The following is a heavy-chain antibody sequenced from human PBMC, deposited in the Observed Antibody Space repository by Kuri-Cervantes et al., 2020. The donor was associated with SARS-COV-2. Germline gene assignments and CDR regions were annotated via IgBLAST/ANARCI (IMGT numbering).Heavy chain of an antibody. CDR1: GGTFSSYA. J-gene: IGHJ6*03. Sequence: SVKVSCKASGGTFSSYAISWVRQAPGQGLEWMGRIIPIFGTANYAQKFQGRVTITAGKSTSTAYMELSSLRSEDTAVYYCAGDVTSSSSVVYYYYMDVWGKGTTVTVSS. D-gene: IGHD6-6*01. CDR2: IIPIFGTA. CDR3: AGDVTSSSSVVYYYYMDV. V-gene: IGHV1-69*06.